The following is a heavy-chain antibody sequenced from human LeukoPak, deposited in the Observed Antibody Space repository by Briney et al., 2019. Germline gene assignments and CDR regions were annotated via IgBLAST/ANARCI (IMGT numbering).Heavy chain of an antibody. V-gene: IGHV1-69*04. J-gene: IGHJ4*02. CDR2: IIPILGIA. D-gene: IGHD4-11*01. Sequence: SVKVSCKASGGTFSSYAISWVRQAPGQGLEWVGRIIPILGIANYAQKFQGRVTITADKSTSTAYMELSSLRSEDTAVYYCASFPDQTTFFDYWGQGTLVTVSS. CDR3: ASFPDQTTFFDY. CDR1: GGTFSSYA.